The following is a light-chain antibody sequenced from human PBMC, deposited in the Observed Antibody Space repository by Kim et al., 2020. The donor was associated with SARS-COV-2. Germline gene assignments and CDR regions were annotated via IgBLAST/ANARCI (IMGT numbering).Light chain of an antibody. J-gene: IGKJ1*01. Sequence: ASVGDTDTITCRTSQSISCWLTWYQQKPGRATSLLLYKASTLQGGVPSRFSGRGSETEFTLTISSLQPDDFATYFCQHHYKIPCTFGHGTKVDIK. CDR2: KAS. V-gene: IGKV1-5*03. CDR1: QSISCW. CDR3: QHHYKIPCT.